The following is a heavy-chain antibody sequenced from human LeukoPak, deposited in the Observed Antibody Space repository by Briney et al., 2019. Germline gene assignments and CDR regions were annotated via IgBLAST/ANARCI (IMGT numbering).Heavy chain of an antibody. CDR1: GYSISSGYY. CDR2: IYHSGST. CDR3: AKHSSSWYEPSRDYYYYMDV. V-gene: IGHV4-38-2*01. J-gene: IGHJ6*03. D-gene: IGHD6-13*01. Sequence: SETLSLTCAVSGYSISSGYYWGWIRQPPGKGLEWIGSIYHSGSTYYNPSLKSRVTISVDTSKNQFSLKLSSVTAADTAVHYCAKHSSSWYEPSRDYYYYMDVWGKGTTVTVSS.